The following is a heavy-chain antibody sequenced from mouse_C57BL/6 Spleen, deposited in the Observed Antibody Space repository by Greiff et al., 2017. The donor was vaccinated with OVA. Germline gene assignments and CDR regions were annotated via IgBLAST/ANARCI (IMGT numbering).Heavy chain of an antibody. V-gene: IGHV1-5*01. D-gene: IGHD3-2*02. Sequence: VQLQQSGTVLARPGASVKMSCKTSGYTFTSYWMHWVKQRPGQGLEWIGAIYPGNSDTSYNQKFKGKAKLTAVTSASTAYMELSSLTNEDSAVYYCTRSGILDSSGWFAYWGQGTLVTVSA. CDR3: TRSGILDSSGWFAY. CDR1: GYTFTSYW. CDR2: IYPGNSDT. J-gene: IGHJ3*01.